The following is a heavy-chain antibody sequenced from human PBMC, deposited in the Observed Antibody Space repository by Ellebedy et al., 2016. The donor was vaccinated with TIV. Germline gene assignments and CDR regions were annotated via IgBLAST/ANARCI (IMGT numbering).Heavy chain of an antibody. CDR2: IWSDGSLK. CDR1: GFTFGSYA. D-gene: IGHD2-15*01. Sequence: PGESLKISCAASGFTFGSYAMHWVRQAPGKGLEWVAVIWSDGSLKYYADSVKGRFTLSRDNSKNTLYLQMNSLRAEDTAVYYCAREVVGGQGDMDVWGQGTTVTVSS. V-gene: IGHV3-33*08. CDR3: AREVVGGQGDMDV. J-gene: IGHJ6*02.